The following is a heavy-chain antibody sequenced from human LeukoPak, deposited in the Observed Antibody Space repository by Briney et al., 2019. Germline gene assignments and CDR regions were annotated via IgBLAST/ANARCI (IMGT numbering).Heavy chain of an antibody. J-gene: IGHJ5*02. CDR1: GGSISSGDHY. Sequence: SETLSLTCSISGGSISSGDHYWTWIRQPAGKELEWIGRIHTTGRTNYNPSLKSRVTISVDTSKNQFSLKLSSVTAADTAVYYCARDRGDYDFWSGYFGWFDPWGQGTLVTVSS. CDR3: ARDRGDYDFWSGYFGWFDP. D-gene: IGHD3-3*01. CDR2: IHTTGRT. V-gene: IGHV4-61*02.